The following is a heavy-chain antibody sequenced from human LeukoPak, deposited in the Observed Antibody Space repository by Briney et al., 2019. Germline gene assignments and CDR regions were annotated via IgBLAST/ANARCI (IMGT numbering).Heavy chain of an antibody. D-gene: IGHD3-3*01. J-gene: IGHJ4*02. CDR1: GFTFSSAW. CDR3: STTHYNFGDLDH. V-gene: IGHV3-15*01. Sequence: KSGGSLRLSCAASGFTFSSAWMSWVRQAPGRGLEWVGHIKSKTDGGTTDYAAPVKGRFTISRDDSKNTPYLQMNSLKTEDTAVYYCSTTHYNFGDLDHWGQGTLVTVSS. CDR2: IKSKTDGGTT.